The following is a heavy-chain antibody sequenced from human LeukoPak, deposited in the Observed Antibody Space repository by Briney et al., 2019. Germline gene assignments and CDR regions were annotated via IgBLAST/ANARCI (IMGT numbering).Heavy chain of an antibody. D-gene: IGHD3-3*01. V-gene: IGHV4-39*07. CDR2: IYYSGST. CDR3: ARDDFWSGSGYNWFDP. Sequence: SETLSLTCTVSGGSFSSSNYYWGWIRQPPGKGLEWIGSIYYSGSTYYNPSLKSRVTISVDTSKDQFSLKLSSVTAADTAVYYCARDDFWSGSGYNWFDPWGQGTLVTVSS. J-gene: IGHJ5*02. CDR1: GGSFSSSNYY.